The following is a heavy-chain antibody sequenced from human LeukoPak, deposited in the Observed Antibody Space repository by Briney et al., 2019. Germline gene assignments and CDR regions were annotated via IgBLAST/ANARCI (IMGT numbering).Heavy chain of an antibody. V-gene: IGHV4-39*01. D-gene: IGHD4-17*01. Sequence: PSETLSLTCTVSGGSISSSSYYWGWIRQPPGKGLEWIGSIYYSGSTYYNPSLKSRVTISVDTSKNQFSLKLGSVTAADTAVYYCARPPIGEIQYYFDYWGQGTLVTVSS. CDR2: IYYSGST. CDR1: GGSISSSSYY. CDR3: ARPPIGEIQYYFDY. J-gene: IGHJ4*02.